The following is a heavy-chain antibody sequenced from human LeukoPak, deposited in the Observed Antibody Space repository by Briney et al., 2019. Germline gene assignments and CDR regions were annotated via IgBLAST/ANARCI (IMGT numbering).Heavy chain of an antibody. J-gene: IGHJ4*02. V-gene: IGHV1-18*01. CDR3: ARGPLKGYCSSTSCPYDY. CDR2: ISAYNGHT. CDR1: GYTFTSYG. D-gene: IGHD2-2*01. Sequence: ASVKVSCKASGYTFTSYGISWVLQAPGQGLEWMGWISAYNGHTNYAQKLQGRVTMTTDTSTSTAYMELRSLRSDDTAVYYCARGPLKGYCSSTSCPYDYWGQRPLVTASS.